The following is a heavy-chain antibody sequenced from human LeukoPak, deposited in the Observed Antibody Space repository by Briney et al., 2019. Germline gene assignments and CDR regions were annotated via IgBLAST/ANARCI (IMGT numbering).Heavy chain of an antibody. V-gene: IGHV3-23*01. CDR1: GFTFSRND. CDR3: AKDTDGYSYAIDYYYGMDV. CDR2: ISGSGGST. Sequence: PGGSLRLSCAASGFTFSRNDMSWVRQAPGKGLEWVSSISGSGGSTYYADSVKGRFTISRDNSKNTLYLQMNSLRAEDTAVYYCAKDTDGYSYAIDYYYGMDVWGQGTTVTVSS. D-gene: IGHD5-18*01. J-gene: IGHJ6*02.